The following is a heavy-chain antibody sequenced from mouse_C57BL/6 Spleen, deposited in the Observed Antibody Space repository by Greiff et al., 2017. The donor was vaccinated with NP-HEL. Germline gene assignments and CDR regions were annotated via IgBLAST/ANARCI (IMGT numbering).Heavy chain of an antibody. J-gene: IGHJ2*01. CDR1: GYTFTSYW. D-gene: IGHD1-1*01. Sequence: VQLQQSGAELAKPGASVKLSCKASGYTFTSYWMHWVKQRPRQGLEWIGYINPSSGYTKYNQKFKDKATLTADKSSSTAYMQLSSLTYEDSAVYYCARGTLITTVVFDYWGQGTTLTVSS. CDR3: ARGTLITTVVFDY. CDR2: INPSSGYT. V-gene: IGHV1-7*01.